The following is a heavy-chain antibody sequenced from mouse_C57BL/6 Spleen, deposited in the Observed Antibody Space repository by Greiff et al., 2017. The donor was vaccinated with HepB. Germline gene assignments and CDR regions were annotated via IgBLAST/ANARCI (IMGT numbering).Heavy chain of an antibody. CDR3: ARSVDSNYAMDY. V-gene: IGHV1-50*01. D-gene: IGHD1-1*01. J-gene: IGHJ4*01. Sequence: VQLQQPGAELVKPGASVKLSCKASGYTFTSYWMQWVKQRPGQGLEWIGEIDPSDSYTNYNQKFKGKATLTVDTSSSTAYMQLSSLTSEDSAVYYCARSVDSNYAMDYWGQGTSVTVSS. CDR1: GYTFTSYW. CDR2: IDPSDSYT.